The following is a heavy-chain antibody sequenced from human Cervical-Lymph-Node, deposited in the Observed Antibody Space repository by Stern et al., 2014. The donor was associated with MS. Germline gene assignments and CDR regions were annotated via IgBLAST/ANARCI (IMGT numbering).Heavy chain of an antibody. CDR2: INLSTT. CDR1: GDAFSMWS. J-gene: IGHJ4*02. CDR3: AKDGGAWNFDH. D-gene: IGHD3-16*01. Sequence: QVQLVQSGAEVKKPGASVKVSCKASGDAFSMWSFHWVRQAPGQGLEWMVIINLSTTTYAQKFQGRVTLTRDTSTSTVYMELSSLTSEDTAVYYCAKDGGAWNFDHWGQGTLITVSS. V-gene: IGHV1-46*01.